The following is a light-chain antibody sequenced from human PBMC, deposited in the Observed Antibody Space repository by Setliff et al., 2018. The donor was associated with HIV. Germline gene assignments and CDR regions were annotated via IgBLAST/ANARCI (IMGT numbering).Light chain of an antibody. CDR2: EVN. V-gene: IGLV2-14*02. CDR3: QSYDSSLSGSKV. J-gene: IGLJ1*01. CDR1: SSDLGTYES. Sequence: QSVLTQPASVSGSPGQSLTVSCSGTSSDLGTYESVSWYQHHPGKAPKLIIYEVNRRPSGVPDRLSGPKSGTSASLATTGLQAEDEADYYCQSYDSSLSGSKVFGTGTKVTVL.